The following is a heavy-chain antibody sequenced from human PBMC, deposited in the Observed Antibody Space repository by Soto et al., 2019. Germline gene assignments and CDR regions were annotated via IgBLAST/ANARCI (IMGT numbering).Heavy chain of an antibody. CDR1: GDSVDTGIYY. V-gene: IGHV4-61*01. Sequence: SETLSLTCTVSGDSVDTGIYYWSWIRQPPGKGLEWIGYAYYSGSTNYNPSLKSRVTISLDTSKNHFSLKLTSVTAADTAVYYCARKADSSGSYGVQGHRFDPWGQGTLVTVSS. D-gene: IGHD3-10*01. CDR3: ARKADSSGSYGVQGHRFDP. CDR2: AYYSGST. J-gene: IGHJ5*01.